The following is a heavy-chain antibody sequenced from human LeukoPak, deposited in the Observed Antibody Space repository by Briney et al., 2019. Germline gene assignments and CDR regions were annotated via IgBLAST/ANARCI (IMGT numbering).Heavy chain of an antibody. CDR2: INQDGSEK. D-gene: IGHD4-17*01. V-gene: IGHV3-7*01. CDR1: GFTFSSYW. Sequence: GGSLRLSRAASGFTFSSYWMSWVRQAPGKGREWVAHINQDGSEKYYVDSVKGRFTISRHNAKNSLYLQMNSLRAEDTAVYYCARDDSDYGDYESFDYWGQGNLVTVSS. J-gene: IGHJ4*02. CDR3: ARDDSDYGDYESFDY.